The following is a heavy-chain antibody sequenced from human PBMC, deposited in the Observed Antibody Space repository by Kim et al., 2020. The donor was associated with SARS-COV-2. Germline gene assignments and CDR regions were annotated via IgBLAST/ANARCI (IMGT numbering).Heavy chain of an antibody. D-gene: IGHD3-22*01. CDR2: ITWNSGNI. Sequence: GGSLRLSCAASGFDFYKYAMHWVRQAPGRGLEWVSAITWNSGNIVYAASVEGRFTISRDNGKNSLFLQMNSLRAEDMALYYCAKDIRLHDSNGFYYGAFDIWGQGSMVIISS. J-gene: IGHJ3*02. V-gene: IGHV3-9*03. CDR1: GFDFYKYA. CDR3: AKDIRLHDSNGFYYGAFDI.